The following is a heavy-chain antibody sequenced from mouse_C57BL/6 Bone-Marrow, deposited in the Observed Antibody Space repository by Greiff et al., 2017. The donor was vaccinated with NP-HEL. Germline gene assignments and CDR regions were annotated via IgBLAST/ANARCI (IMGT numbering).Heavy chain of an antibody. CDR2: IYPRSGNT. J-gene: IGHJ3*01. CDR3: AREGVLWFAY. D-gene: IGHD2-14*01. CDR1: GYTFTSYG. Sequence: QVQLQQSGAELARPGASVKLSCKASGYTFTSYGISWVKQRTGQGLEWIGEIYPRSGNTYYNEKFKGKATLTADKSSSPAYMELRSLTSEDSAVYFCAREGVLWFAYWGQGTLVTVSA. V-gene: IGHV1-81*01.